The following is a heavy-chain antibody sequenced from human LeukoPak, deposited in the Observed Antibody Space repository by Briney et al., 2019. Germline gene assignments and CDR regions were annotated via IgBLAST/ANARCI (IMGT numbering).Heavy chain of an antibody. Sequence: SETLSLTCTVSGGSISGYYYNWIRQPPGKGLEWLGYIYYSGSTNYNPSLTSRVTISLDTSKNQFSLKLSSVTTADTAVYYCARSVVTLYWYFDLWGRGTLVTVSS. D-gene: IGHD4-23*01. J-gene: IGHJ2*01. CDR3: ARSVVTLYWYFDL. CDR2: IYYSGST. V-gene: IGHV4-59*01. CDR1: GGSISGYY.